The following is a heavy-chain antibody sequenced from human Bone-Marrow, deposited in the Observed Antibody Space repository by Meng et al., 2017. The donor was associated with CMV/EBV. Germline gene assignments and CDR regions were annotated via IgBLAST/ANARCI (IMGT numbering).Heavy chain of an antibody. CDR2: ISSSGSTI. V-gene: IGHV3-11*04. CDR1: GFTFSDYY. Sequence: GESLKISCEASGFTFSDYYMSWIRQAPGKGLEWVSYISSSGSTIYYADSVKGRFTISRENAKNSLYLQMNSLRAEDTAVYYCARWIRGGAAPYGFDYWGQGTLVTVSS. D-gene: IGHD1-26*01. J-gene: IGHJ4*02. CDR3: ARWIRGGAAPYGFDY.